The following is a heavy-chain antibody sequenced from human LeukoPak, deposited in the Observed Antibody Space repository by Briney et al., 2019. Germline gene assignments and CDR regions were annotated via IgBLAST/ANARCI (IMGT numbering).Heavy chain of an antibody. CDR2: ISGSGGST. CDR3: AKRQQQLFPRNAEYLQH. CDR1: GFTFSSYA. V-gene: IGHV3-23*01. J-gene: IGHJ1*01. Sequence: QPGGSLRLSCAASGFTFSSYAMSWVRQAPGKGLEWVSAISGSGGSTYYADSVKGRFTISRDNSKNTLYLQMNSLRAEDTAVYYCAKRQQQLFPRNAEYLQHWGQGTLVTVSS. D-gene: IGHD6-13*01.